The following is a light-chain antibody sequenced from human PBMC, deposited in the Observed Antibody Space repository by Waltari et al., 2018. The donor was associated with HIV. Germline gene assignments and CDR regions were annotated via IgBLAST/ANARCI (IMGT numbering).Light chain of an antibody. CDR2: ADV. CDR3: ATWDHSLDGVV. CDR1: SSNIADNY. V-gene: IGLV1-51*01. Sequence: QSVLTQPPSVSAAPGQKVSISCSGSSSNIADNYVSWYKRLPGAGPKLLTYADVGRPSGTPGRFSASNSGTSATLVITGVQTEDEGDYFCATWDHSLDGVVFGGGTTLSVL. J-gene: IGLJ3*02.